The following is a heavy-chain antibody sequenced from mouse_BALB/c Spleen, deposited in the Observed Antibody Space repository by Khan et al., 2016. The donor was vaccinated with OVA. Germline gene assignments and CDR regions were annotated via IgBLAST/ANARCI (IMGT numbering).Heavy chain of an antibody. CDR3: TGGGTARATLWFAY. CDR2: INPSNGGT. V-gene: IGHV1S81*02. CDR1: GYTFTSYY. D-gene: IGHD3-2*01. Sequence: QVQLQQSGAELVKPGASVKLSCKASGYTFTSYYMYWLKQRPGQGLEWIGEINPSNGGTNFNEKFKSKATLTVDKSSSTAYMQLSSLTSEDSGVCYCTGGGTARATLWFAYWVQWTLVTVSA. J-gene: IGHJ3*01.